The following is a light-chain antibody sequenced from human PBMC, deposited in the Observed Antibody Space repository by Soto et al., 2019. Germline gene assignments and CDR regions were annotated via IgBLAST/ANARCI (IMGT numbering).Light chain of an antibody. J-gene: IGKJ3*01. CDR2: DAS. CDR1: RDIDNY. V-gene: IGKV1-33*01. Sequence: DIQMTQSPSSLSASVGDRITIACQASRDIDNYLNWYQQKPGKAPNLLIYDASTLETGVPSRFSGSGSGTDFTITINNLQPEDVATYYCQQYHNLPFTFGPGTKVDIK. CDR3: QQYHNLPFT.